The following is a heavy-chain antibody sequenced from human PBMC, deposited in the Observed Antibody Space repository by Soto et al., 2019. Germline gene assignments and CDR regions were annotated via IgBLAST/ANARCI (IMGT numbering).Heavy chain of an antibody. CDR2: ISAYNGNT. Sequence: ASVKVSCKASCYTFTSYGISWVRQAPVQGLEWMGWISAYNGNTNYAQKLQGRVTMTTDTSTSTAYMELRSMRSDDTAVYYCARAGSSGWYSLGAFDIWGQGTMVTVSS. CDR3: ARAGSSGWYSLGAFDI. CDR1: CYTFTSYG. J-gene: IGHJ3*02. D-gene: IGHD6-19*01. V-gene: IGHV1-18*01.